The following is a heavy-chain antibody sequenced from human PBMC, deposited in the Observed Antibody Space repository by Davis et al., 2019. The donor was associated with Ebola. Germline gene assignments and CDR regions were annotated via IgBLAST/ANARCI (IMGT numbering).Heavy chain of an antibody. V-gene: IGHV1-18*01. Sequence: ASVKVSCQASGYTFTRYGISWVRQAPGQGLEWMGWISVYNGKTDYAQKIQGRVTMTTDTSTSTAYMELRSLRSDDTAVYYCARDLRIDPDYGGPFEYWGQGTLVTVSS. CDR3: ARDLRIDPDYGGPFEY. D-gene: IGHD4-23*01. CDR2: ISVYNGKT. CDR1: GYTFTRYG. J-gene: IGHJ4*02.